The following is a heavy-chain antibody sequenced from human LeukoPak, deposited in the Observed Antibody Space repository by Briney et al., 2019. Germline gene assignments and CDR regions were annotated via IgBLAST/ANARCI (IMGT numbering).Heavy chain of an antibody. CDR1: GGSFSGYY. CDR2: INHSGST. Sequence: SESLSLTCAVYGGSFSGYYWSWIRQPPGKGLEWIGEINHSGSTNSNPSLKSRVTISVDTSKNHFSLKLNSVTAADKAVYYCASNSSSGPVDYWGQGTLVTVSS. J-gene: IGHJ4*02. V-gene: IGHV4-34*01. D-gene: IGHD6-6*01. CDR3: ASNSSSGPVDY.